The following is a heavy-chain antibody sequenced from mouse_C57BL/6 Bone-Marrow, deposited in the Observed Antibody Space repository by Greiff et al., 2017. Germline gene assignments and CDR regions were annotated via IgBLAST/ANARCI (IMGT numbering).Heavy chain of an antibody. J-gene: IGHJ1*03. CDR2: ISSGSSTI. CDR1: GFTFSDYG. V-gene: IGHV5-17*01. Sequence: EVKVVESGGGLVKPGGSLKLSCAASGFTFSDYGMHWVRQAPEKGLEWVAYISSGSSTIYYADTVKGRFTISRDNAKNTLYLQMTSLRSEDTAMYYCARKGRYDGYFYWYFDVWGTGTTVTVSS. CDR3: ARKGRYDGYFYWYFDV. D-gene: IGHD2-3*01.